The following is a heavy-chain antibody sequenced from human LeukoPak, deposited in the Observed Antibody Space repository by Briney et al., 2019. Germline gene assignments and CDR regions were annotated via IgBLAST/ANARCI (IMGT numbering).Heavy chain of an antibody. CDR2: IRYDGGNT. V-gene: IGHV3-30*02. J-gene: IGHJ6*04. Sequence: GGSLRLSCAASGFIFSNYAMQWVRQAPGMGLEWVAFIRYDGGNTYYADSVKGRFTISRDNSKNTLYLQMNSLRAEDTAVYYCAELGITMIGGVWGKGTTVTISS. CDR3: AELGITMIGGV. D-gene: IGHD3-10*02. CDR1: GFIFSNYA.